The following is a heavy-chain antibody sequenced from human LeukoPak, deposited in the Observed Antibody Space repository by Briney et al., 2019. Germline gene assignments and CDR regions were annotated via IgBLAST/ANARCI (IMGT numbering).Heavy chain of an antibody. CDR1: GDSISSHY. Sequence: KPSETLSLTCTVSGDSISSHYWSWIRQPPGKRLEWIGCISDSGSTNYNPSLKSRVTISVDTSKSQFSLKLSSVTAADTAVYYCARGRLLGWFDSWGQGTLVSVSS. V-gene: IGHV4-59*11. J-gene: IGHJ5*02. CDR3: ARGRLLGWFDS. D-gene: IGHD3-16*01. CDR2: ISDSGST.